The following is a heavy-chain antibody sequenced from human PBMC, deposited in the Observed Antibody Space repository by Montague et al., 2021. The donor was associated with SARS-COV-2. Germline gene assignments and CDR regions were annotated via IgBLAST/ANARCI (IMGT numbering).Heavy chain of an antibody. CDR2: GST. D-gene: IGHD1-14*01. CDR3: ARETMTCDAFDR. Sequence: GSTDYNPSLKSRATISRDTSKNQFSLKVRSVTAADTAVYYGARETMTCDAFDRWGQGTMVTVSS. J-gene: IGHJ3*02. V-gene: IGHV4-59*01.